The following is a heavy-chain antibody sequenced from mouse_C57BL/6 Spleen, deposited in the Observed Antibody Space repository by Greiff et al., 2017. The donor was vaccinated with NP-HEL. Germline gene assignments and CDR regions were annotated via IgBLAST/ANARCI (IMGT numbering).Heavy chain of an antibody. J-gene: IGHJ2*01. Sequence: VQLQQSGAELARPGASVKLSCEASGYTFPSYTMHWVKQRPGQGLEWIGYINPGGGYTKYTQTFKDRATLTADKSSSTAYMQLSSLTSEDSAVDDCARSMVTTKGDLDYWGQGTTLTVSA. D-gene: IGHD2-2*01. CDR1: GYTFPSYT. CDR3: ARSMVTTKGDLDY. V-gene: IGHV1-4*01. CDR2: INPGGGYT.